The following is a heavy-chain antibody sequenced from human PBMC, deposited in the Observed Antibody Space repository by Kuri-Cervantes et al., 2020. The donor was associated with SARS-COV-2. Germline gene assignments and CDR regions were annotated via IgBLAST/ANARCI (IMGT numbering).Heavy chain of an antibody. V-gene: IGHV3-13*03. CDR3: AKDESAWEWYYYYYMDV. CDR2: IGTAGDT. Sequence: GESLKISCAACGFTFSSYDMHWVRQATGKGLEWVSAIGTAGDTYYPGSVEGQFTISRENAKNSLYLQMNSLRAGDTAVYYCAKDESAWEWYYYYYMDVWGKGTTVTVSS. D-gene: IGHD1-26*01. J-gene: IGHJ6*03. CDR1: GFTFSSYD.